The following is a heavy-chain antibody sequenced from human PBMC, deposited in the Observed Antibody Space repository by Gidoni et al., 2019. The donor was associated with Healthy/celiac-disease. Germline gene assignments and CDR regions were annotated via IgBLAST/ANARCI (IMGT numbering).Heavy chain of an antibody. Sequence: QVQLVQSGAEVKKPGASVKVSCKASGYTFTSYYMHWVRQAPGQGLEWMGIINPSGGSTSYAQKFQGRVTMTRDTSTSTVYMELSSLRSEDTAVYYCAREDYYDSSGYYPSHFDYWGQGTLVTVSS. CDR1: GYTFTSYY. CDR3: AREDYYDSSGYYPSHFDY. J-gene: IGHJ4*02. V-gene: IGHV1-46*03. CDR2: INPSGGST. D-gene: IGHD3-22*01.